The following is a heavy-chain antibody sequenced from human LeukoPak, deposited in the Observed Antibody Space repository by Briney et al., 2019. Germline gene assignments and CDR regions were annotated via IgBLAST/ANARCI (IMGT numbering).Heavy chain of an antibody. CDR1: GFTFSSYA. CDR3: AKVIIAVHGYNLGPIDY. D-gene: IGHD5-24*01. V-gene: IGHV3-23*01. Sequence: PGGSLRLSCAASGFTFSSYAMGWVRQAPGKGLEWVSATSGSGDYTYYADSVKGRFTISRDNSKNTLYLQMSGLRAEDTAIYYCAKVIIAVHGYNLGPIDYWGQGTLVTVSS. CDR2: TSGSGDYT. J-gene: IGHJ4*02.